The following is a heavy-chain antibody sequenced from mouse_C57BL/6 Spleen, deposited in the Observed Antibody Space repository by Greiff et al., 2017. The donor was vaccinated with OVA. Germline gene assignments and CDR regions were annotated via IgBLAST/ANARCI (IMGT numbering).Heavy chain of an antibody. CDR3: AREDYYVSPAWFAY. V-gene: IGHV14-2*01. J-gene: IGHJ3*01. Sequence: VQLQQSGAELVQPGASVKLSCTASGFNIKDYYMHWVKQRTEQGLEWIGRIDPEDGENKYAPKFQGKATITADTSSNTAYLQLSSLTSEDTAVYYCAREDYYVSPAWFAYWGQGTLVTVSA. CDR2: IDPEDGEN. D-gene: IGHD1-1*01. CDR1: GFNIKDYY.